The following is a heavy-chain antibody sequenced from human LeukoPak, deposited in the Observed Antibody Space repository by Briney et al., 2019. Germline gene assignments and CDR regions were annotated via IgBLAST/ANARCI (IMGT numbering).Heavy chain of an antibody. J-gene: IGHJ4*02. CDR1: GYSFTNDW. CDR3: ARHTKYSTSSRVFDY. V-gene: IGHV5-51*01. CDR2: IYPGDSNT. Sequence: GESLKISCKGSGYSFTNDWIGWVRQMPGKGLEWMGIIYPGDSNTRYSPSFQGQVTITADKSISTAYLQWSSLKASDTAKYYCARHTKYSTSSRVFDYWGQGTLVTISS. D-gene: IGHD6-6*01.